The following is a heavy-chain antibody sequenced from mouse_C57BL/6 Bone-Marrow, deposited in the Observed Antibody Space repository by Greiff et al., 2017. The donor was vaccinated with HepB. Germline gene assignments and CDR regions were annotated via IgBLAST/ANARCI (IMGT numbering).Heavy chain of an antibody. J-gene: IGHJ3*01. D-gene: IGHD1-1*01. CDR3: ARSLITTVVATPAWFAY. Sequence: VQLQQPGTELVKPGASVKLSCKASGYTFTSYWMHWVKQRPGQGLEWIGNINPSNGGTNYNEKFKSKATLTVDKSSSTAYMQLSSLTSEDSAVYYCARSLITTVVATPAWFAYWGQGTLVTVSA. CDR2: INPSNGGT. V-gene: IGHV1-53*01. CDR1: GYTFTSYW.